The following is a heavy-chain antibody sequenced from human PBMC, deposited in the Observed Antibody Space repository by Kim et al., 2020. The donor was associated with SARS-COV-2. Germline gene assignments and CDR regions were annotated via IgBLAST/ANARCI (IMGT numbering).Heavy chain of an antibody. Sequence: GGSLRLSCAASGFTFSNHNMNWVRQPPGKGLEWVSAISASGTSINYADSVKGRFTISRDNAEKSMHLQMNSLGGEDTAIYYCARVDLVAGNQLGSRSYDFWGQGDLVTVS. CDR2: ISASGTSI. D-gene: IGHD3-10*01. V-gene: IGHV3-21*01. CDR3: ARVDLVAGNQLGSRSYDF. J-gene: IGHJ4*02. CDR1: GFTFSNHN.